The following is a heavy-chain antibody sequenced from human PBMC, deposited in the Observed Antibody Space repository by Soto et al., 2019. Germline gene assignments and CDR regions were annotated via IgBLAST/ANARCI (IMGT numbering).Heavy chain of an antibody. J-gene: IGHJ4*02. D-gene: IGHD2-2*01. CDR2: INTSDGRT. CDR1: GYPFGSYY. CDR3: GRVGHQFSETFDQ. V-gene: IGHV1-46*01. Sequence: QVQLVQSGPEVKKPGASVKVSCKASGYPFGSYYMHWVRQAPGQGFDGMGIINTSDGRTTYAQKFQGRLTLTRDTSSATLFMELGSLKAEYTAYYYCGRVGHQFSETFDQWGQGGLVTVSS.